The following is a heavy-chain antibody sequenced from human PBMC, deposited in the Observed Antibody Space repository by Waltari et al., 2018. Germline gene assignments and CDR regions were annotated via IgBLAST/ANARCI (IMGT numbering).Heavy chain of an antibody. Sequence: QVQLQQWGAGLLKPSETLSLTCAVYGGSFSGKFWSWIRQPPGKGLEWIGEINHSGSTNNNPSLKSRVTMSVDTSKNQFSLKLTSVTAADTAVYYCARGLGYIVSTSSLYFDYWGQGTLVTVSS. D-gene: IGHD6-6*01. V-gene: IGHV4-34*01. CDR3: ARGLGYIVSTSSLYFDY. CDR2: INHSGST. CDR1: GGSFSGKF. J-gene: IGHJ4*02.